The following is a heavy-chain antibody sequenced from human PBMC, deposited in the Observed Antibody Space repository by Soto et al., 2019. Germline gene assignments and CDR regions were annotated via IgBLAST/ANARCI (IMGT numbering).Heavy chain of an antibody. V-gene: IGHV4-59*01. CDR2: IYYSGST. CDR3: AREVGYRCTDYYFDY. CDR1: GGSISSYY. D-gene: IGHD3-16*02. J-gene: IGHJ4*02. Sequence: TSETLSLTCTVSGGSISSYYWSWIRQPPGKGLEWIGYIYYSGSTNYNPSLKSRVTISVDTSKNQFSLKLRSVTAADTPLYHCAREVGYRCTDYYFDYWGQGTLVTVS.